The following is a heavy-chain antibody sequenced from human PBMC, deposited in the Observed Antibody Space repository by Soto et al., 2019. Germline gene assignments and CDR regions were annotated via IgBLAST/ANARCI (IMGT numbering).Heavy chain of an antibody. CDR2: IYYSGNT. CDR3: ARDREYYDSSGLYFDY. D-gene: IGHD3-22*01. J-gene: IGHJ4*02. CDR1: GVSISDYY. V-gene: IGHV4-59*01. Sequence: SETLSLTCTVSGVSISDYYWSWIRQPPGKGLEWIGYIYYSGNTNYNPSLKSRVTISEDTSKNQFSLRLNSVTTADTAVYYCARDREYYDSSGLYFDYWGQGTLVTVSS.